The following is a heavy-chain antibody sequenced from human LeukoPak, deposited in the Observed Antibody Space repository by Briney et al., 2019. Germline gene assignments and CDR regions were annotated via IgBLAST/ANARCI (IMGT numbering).Heavy chain of an antibody. CDR3: ARGQLGSSGYYAPTHIYYYYYGMDV. CDR2: IIPILGIA. Sequence: SVKVSCKASGGTFSSYAISWVRQAPGQGLEWMGRIIPILGIANYAQKFQGRVTITADKSTSTAYMELSSLRSEDTAVYYCARGQLGSSGYYAPTHIYYYYYGMDVWGQGTTVTVSS. D-gene: IGHD3-22*01. CDR1: GGTFSSYA. J-gene: IGHJ6*02. V-gene: IGHV1-69*04.